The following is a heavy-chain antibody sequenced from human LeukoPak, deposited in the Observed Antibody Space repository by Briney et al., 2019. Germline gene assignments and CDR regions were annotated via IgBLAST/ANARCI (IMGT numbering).Heavy chain of an antibody. CDR2: VSPGGYT. Sequence: PSETPSLTCAVSGVSISDYYWSWIRQCPGKGLEWIGEVSPGGYTNYNPSLKSRVIISEDPSESHLSLRLRSVTAADAAMYYCARIRCSHGHHMCYNHWAQGTLVTVSS. J-gene: IGHJ5*02. CDR1: GVSISDYY. CDR3: ARIRCSHGHHMCYNH. V-gene: IGHV4-34*01. D-gene: IGHD2-8*01.